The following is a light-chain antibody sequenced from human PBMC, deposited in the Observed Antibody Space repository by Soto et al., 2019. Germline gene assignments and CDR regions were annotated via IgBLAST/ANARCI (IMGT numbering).Light chain of an antibody. CDR1: QSLLHSNGYNY. Sequence: DIVMTQSPLSLPVTPGEPASISCRSSQSLLHSNGYNYLDWYLQKPGQSPQLLIYLGSNRASGVPDRFSGSGSGTDFTLKISRVEAEDVGVYYCMQVLHLQTLGTFGQGTKLEI. CDR2: LGS. CDR3: MQVLHLQTLGT. J-gene: IGKJ2*02. V-gene: IGKV2-28*01.